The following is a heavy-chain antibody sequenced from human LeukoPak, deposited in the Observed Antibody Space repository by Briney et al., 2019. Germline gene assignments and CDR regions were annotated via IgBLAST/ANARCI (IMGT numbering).Heavy chain of an antibody. D-gene: IGHD5-12*01. V-gene: IGHV3-11*01. CDR3: ASAIVATDQDPPFDY. Sequence: PGGSLRLSCAASGFSISDYYMRWIRQAPGKGREWISYISSRSGTIYYADSVKGRLTVSRDIPHNSLYLQMDSLRADDTAVYYCASAIVATDQDPPFDYWGQGTLVTVSS. CDR1: GFSISDYY. J-gene: IGHJ4*02. CDR2: ISSRSGTI.